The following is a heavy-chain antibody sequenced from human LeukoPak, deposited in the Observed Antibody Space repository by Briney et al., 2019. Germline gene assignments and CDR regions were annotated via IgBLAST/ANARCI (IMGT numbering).Heavy chain of an antibody. CDR3: ARGEILYCSSTSCLGAFDT. V-gene: IGHV3-7*01. J-gene: IGHJ3*02. Sequence: AGGSLRLSCAASGFTFSNNWMSWVRQAPGKGLEWVANIKQDGSEKYYADSVKGRFTISRDTAKNSLYLQMNSLRAEDTAAYYCARGEILYCSSTSCLGAFDTWGQGTTVIVSS. CDR1: GFTFSNNW. D-gene: IGHD2-2*01. CDR2: IKQDGSEK.